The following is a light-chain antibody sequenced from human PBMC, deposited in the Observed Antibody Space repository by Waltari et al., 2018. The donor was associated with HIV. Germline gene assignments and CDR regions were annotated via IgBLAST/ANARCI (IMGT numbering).Light chain of an antibody. CDR2: GKD. J-gene: IGLJ2*01. CDR1: SLRNNY. Sequence: SSELTQDPAVSVALGQKVMITCQGDSLRNNYARWYQQKPGQAPVLVFSGKDGRPSGIPDRVSGSSSGNTASVTITGAQAEDEAYYYCNCRGNSGNQVLFGGGTQLTVL. V-gene: IGLV3-19*01. CDR3: NCRGNSGNQVL.